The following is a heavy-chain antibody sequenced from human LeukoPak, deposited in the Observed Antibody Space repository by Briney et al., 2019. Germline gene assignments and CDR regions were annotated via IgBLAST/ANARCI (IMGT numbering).Heavy chain of an antibody. Sequence: PGGSLRLSCAASGFTFSSYWMSWVRQAPGKGLEWVANIKQDGSEKYYVDSVKGRFTISRDNAKNSLYLQMNSLRAEDTAVYYCARLSSGYSSGWRFDYWGQGTLVTVSS. D-gene: IGHD6-19*01. CDR2: IKQDGSEK. CDR1: GFTFSSYW. CDR3: ARLSSGYSSGWRFDY. J-gene: IGHJ4*02. V-gene: IGHV3-7*01.